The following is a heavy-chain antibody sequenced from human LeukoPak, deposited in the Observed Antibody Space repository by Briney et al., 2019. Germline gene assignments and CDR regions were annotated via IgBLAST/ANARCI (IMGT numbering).Heavy chain of an antibody. CDR2: FYQRCES. J-gene: IGHJ5*02. Sequence: SEALCLTCDVSGYSISSGSFWGCIRQPPGRGQELVAIFYQRCESYYNPTLTGRVTISGDPSNNQISLQLSSVTAADTALYYCMRQARGNGYLNLLDPWGPGTQVTVPS. D-gene: IGHD5-24*01. V-gene: IGHV4-38-2*01. CDR3: MRQARGNGYLNLLDP. CDR1: GYSISSGSF.